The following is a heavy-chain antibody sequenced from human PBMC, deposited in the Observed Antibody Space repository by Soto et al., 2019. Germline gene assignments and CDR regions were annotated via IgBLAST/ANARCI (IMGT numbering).Heavy chain of an antibody. J-gene: IGHJ6*02. D-gene: IGHD1-26*01. Sequence: SQTRSLTCAISGYSVSSNSAAWNLIRQSPSRGLEWLGRTYYRSKWYNDYAVSVKSRITINPDTSKNQFSLQLNSVTPEDTAVYYCARDRGLLGMDVWGQGTTVTVSS. CDR1: GYSVSSNSAA. CDR2: TYYRSKWYN. V-gene: IGHV6-1*01. CDR3: ARDRGLLGMDV.